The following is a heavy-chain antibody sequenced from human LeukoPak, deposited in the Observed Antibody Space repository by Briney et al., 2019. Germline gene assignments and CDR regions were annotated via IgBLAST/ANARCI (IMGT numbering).Heavy chain of an antibody. CDR3: AKVIRGGYGMDV. D-gene: IGHD3-10*01. CDR2: ISDSSSLT. CDR1: GFTFSSFG. J-gene: IGHJ6*02. V-gene: IGHV3-48*02. Sequence: PGGSLRLSCAASGFTFSSFGMNWVRQAPGKGLEWVSYISDSSSLTYYADSVKGRFTISRDSAKNSLSLQLNSLRDEDTAVYFCAKVIRGGYGMDVWGQGTTVTVSS.